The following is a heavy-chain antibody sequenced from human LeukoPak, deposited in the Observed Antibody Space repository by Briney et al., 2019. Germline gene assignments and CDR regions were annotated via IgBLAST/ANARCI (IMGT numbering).Heavy chain of an antibody. D-gene: IGHD3-10*01. CDR1: GFTFSSYG. CDR3: AKELLYYGSGSYSQYYYGMDV. J-gene: IGHJ6*04. Sequence: GGSLRLSCAASGFTFSSYGMHWVRQAPGKGLEWVAVISYDGSNKYYADSVKGRFTISRDNSKNTLYLQMNSLRAEDTAVYYCAKELLYYGSGSYSQYYYGMDVWGKGTTVTVSS. CDR2: ISYDGSNK. V-gene: IGHV3-30*18.